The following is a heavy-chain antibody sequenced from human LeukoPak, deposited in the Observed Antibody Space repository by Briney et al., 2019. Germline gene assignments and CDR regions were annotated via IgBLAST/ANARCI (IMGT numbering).Heavy chain of an antibody. CDR1: SGSFSGYY. J-gene: IGHJ4*02. D-gene: IGHD6-13*01. CDR3: ARAKYSGSWTDY. Sequence: SETLSLTCAVYSGSFSGYYWSWIRQPPGKGRDWIGEINHSGSTKYNPSLKSRVTISVDTSKNQFSLKLSSVTAADTAVYYCARAKYSGSWTDYWGQGTLVTVSS. V-gene: IGHV4-34*01. CDR2: INHSGST.